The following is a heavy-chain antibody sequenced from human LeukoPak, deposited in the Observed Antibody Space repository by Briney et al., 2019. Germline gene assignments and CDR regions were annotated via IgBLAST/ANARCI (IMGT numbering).Heavy chain of an antibody. D-gene: IGHD6-6*01. CDR2: IKQDGSEK. J-gene: IGHJ3*02. Sequence: GGSLRLSCAASGFTFSSYWMSWVRQAPGKGLEWVANIKQDGSEKYYVDSVKGRFTISRDNAKNSLYLQMNRLRAEDTAVYYCARERGSIAAAALDAFDIWGQGTMVTVSS. CDR1: GFTFSSYW. CDR3: ARERGSIAAAALDAFDI. V-gene: IGHV3-7*03.